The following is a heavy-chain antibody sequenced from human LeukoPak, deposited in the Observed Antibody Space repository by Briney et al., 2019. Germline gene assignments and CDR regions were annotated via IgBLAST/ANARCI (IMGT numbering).Heavy chain of an antibody. Sequence: SGTLSLTCAVSGGSISSSNWWSWVRQPPGKGLEWIGEIYHSGSTNYNPSLKSRVTISVDKSKNQFSLKLSSVTAADTAIYYCASRLHFYSMTWYNFDFWGQGTLVTVSS. J-gene: IGHJ4*02. V-gene: IGHV4-4*02. CDR3: ASRLHFYSMTWYNFDF. CDR1: GGSISSSNW. D-gene: IGHD6-13*01. CDR2: IYHSGST.